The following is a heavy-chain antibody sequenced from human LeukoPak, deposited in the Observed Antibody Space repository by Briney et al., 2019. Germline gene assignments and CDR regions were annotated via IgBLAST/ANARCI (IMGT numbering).Heavy chain of an antibody. CDR2: ISYDGSNK. J-gene: IGHJ4*02. CDR3: AREEEWLSS. Sequence: GGSLRLSCAASGFTFSSYGMHWVRQAPGKGLEWVAVISYDGSNKYYADSVKGRFTISRDNSKNTLYLQMNSLRAEDTAVYYCAREEEWLSSWGQGTLVTVSS. D-gene: IGHD3-3*01. CDR1: GFTFSSYG. V-gene: IGHV3-30*03.